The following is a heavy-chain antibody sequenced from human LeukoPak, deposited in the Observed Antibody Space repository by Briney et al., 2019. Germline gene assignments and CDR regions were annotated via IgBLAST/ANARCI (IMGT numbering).Heavy chain of an antibody. Sequence: GGSLRLSCAASGFTSSSYAMSWVRQAPGKGLEWVSAISGSGGSTYYADSVKGRFTISRDNSKNTLYLQMNSLRAEDTAVYYCAKVPRIAAAPGWYFDYWGQGTLVTVSS. CDR3: AKVPRIAAAPGWYFDY. V-gene: IGHV3-23*01. CDR1: GFTSSSYA. CDR2: ISGSGGST. J-gene: IGHJ4*02. D-gene: IGHD6-13*01.